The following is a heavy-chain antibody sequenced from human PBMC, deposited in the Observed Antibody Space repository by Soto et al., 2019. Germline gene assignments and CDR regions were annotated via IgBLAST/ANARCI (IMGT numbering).Heavy chain of an antibody. CDR3: ARLRPSGGDDYCYGMDV. CDR2: MSHDGSHK. J-gene: IGHJ6*02. D-gene: IGHD6-19*01. Sequence: QVQLVESGGGVVQAGGSLGLSCTASGFTFSTYGMHWVRQAPGKGPEWVAVMSHDGSHKAFLDSVKGRFIISRDNSKNTRYLQMNSRRPDDKAAYYCARLRPSGGDDYCYGMDVWGQGTTVIVSS. V-gene: IGHV3-30*03. CDR1: GFTFSTYG.